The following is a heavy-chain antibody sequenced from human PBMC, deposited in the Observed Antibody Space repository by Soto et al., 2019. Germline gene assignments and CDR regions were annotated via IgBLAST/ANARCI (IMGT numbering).Heavy chain of an antibody. CDR2: IGSITRNI. CDR3: ARGGAARPDY. V-gene: IGHV3-48*02. D-gene: IGHD6-6*01. J-gene: IGHJ4*02. Sequence: GGSLRLSCAASGFTFSNYGMNWVRQAPGRGPEWIAYIGSITRNINYANSVKGRFTISRDNAKNSLYLQMNSLRDEDTAVYYCARGGAARPDYWGQGSLVTV. CDR1: GFTFSNYG.